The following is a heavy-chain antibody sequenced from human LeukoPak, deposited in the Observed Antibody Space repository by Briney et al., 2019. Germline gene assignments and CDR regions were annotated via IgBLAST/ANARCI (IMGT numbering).Heavy chain of an antibody. V-gene: IGHV3-30*04. J-gene: IGHJ5*02. D-gene: IGHD5-12*01. CDR1: GFTFSSYA. CDR2: ISYVGSNK. CDR3: AREHRSGYGFFSALRPGGDRPFDP. Sequence: GGSLRLSCAASGFTFSSYAMHWVRQAPGKGLEWVAVISYVGSNKYYADSVKGRFTISRDNSKTTRYLQMNSLRAEDTAVYYCAREHRSGYGFFSALRPGGDRPFDPWGQGTLVTVSS.